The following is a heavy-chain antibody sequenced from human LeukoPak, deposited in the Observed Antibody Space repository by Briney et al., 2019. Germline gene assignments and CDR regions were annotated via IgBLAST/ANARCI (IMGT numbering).Heavy chain of an antibody. J-gene: IGHJ5*02. CDR1: GYTFTSYY. Sequence: ASVKVSCKASGYTFTSYYMHWVRQAPGQGLEWMGIINPSGGSTSYAQKFQGRVTMTRDTSTSTVYMELSSLRSEDTAMYYCARVHKPAAGTLAWFDPWGQGTLVTVSS. D-gene: IGHD6-13*01. CDR3: ARVHKPAAGTLAWFDP. V-gene: IGHV1-46*01. CDR2: INPSGGST.